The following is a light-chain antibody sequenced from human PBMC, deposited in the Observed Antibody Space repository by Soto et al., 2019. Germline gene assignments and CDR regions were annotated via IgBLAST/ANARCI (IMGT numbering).Light chain of an antibody. Sequence: EFVLTQSPGTLSLSPGERATLSCRASQSVDRNFFAWYQQKPGQAPRLLMYGASRRAAGIPDRFSGSGSGTDFTLTISRLEPEDFAVYYCQQYTNSPPYTFGQGTKLEIK. CDR3: QQYTNSPPYT. CDR1: QSVDRNF. J-gene: IGKJ2*01. V-gene: IGKV3-20*01. CDR2: GAS.